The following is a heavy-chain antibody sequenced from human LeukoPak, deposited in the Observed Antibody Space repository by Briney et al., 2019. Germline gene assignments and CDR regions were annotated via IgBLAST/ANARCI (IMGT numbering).Heavy chain of an antibody. V-gene: IGHV1-18*01. CDR3: ARDSGDMVVVPAVGDAFDI. Sequence: GASVKVSCKASGYTFTSYGISWVRQAPGQGLEWMGWISAYNGNTNYAQKLRGRVTMTTDTSTSTAYMELRSLRSDDTAVYYCARDSGDMVVVPAVGDAFDIWGQGAMVTVSS. D-gene: IGHD2-2*01. CDR1: GYTFTSYG. J-gene: IGHJ3*02. CDR2: ISAYNGNT.